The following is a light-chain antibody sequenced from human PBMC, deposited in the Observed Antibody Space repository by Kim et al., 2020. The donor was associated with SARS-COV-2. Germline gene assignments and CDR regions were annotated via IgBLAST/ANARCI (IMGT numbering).Light chain of an antibody. Sequence: VPPGQTGTVTCLGDVLAKKNARWCQQKQGEGLVWLLYKEHGRRSGGPERFSGARSVATVTLTISGAQVGDEGDYYCDSYSAAGEPLLGGGTQRTVL. J-gene: IGLJ2*01. CDR2: KEH. CDR1: VLAKKN. CDR3: DSYSAAGEPL. V-gene: IGLV3-27*01.